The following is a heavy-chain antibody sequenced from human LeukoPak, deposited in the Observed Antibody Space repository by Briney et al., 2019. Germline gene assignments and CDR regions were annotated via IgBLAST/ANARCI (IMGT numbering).Heavy chain of an antibody. V-gene: IGHV3-23*01. CDR3: AKVRNRATINYFDY. CDR1: GFTFSSYA. J-gene: IGHJ4*02. CDR2: ISGSGGST. Sequence: AGGSLRLSCAASGFTFSSYAMSWVRQAPGKGLEWVSAISGSGGSTYYADSVKGRFTISRDNSKNTLYLQMNSLRAEDTAVYYCAKVRNRATINYFDYWGQGTLVTVSS. D-gene: IGHD5-24*01.